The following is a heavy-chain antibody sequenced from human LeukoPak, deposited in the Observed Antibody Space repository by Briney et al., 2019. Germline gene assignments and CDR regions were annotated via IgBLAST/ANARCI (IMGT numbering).Heavy chain of an antibody. Sequence: GGALRDSFVASLFSFTSAWMVWVRQARGKGGEGVGLIKYRIDGETTDLDAPVKGRFTISRDHSRSTVYLQMDSLKSEDPAMYYCTTDLSHFDLSSAYYSYWGVRTLVSVSS. D-gene: IGHD3-3*01. CDR2: IKYRIDGETT. V-gene: IGHV3-15*01. J-gene: IGHJ4*02. CDR3: TTDLSHFDLSSAYYSY. CDR1: LFSFTSAW.